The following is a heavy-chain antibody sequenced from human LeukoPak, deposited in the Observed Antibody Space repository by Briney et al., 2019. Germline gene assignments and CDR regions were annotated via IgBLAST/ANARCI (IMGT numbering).Heavy chain of an antibody. J-gene: IGHJ5*02. Sequence: SETLSLTCAVYGGSFSGYYWSWIRQPPGKGLEWIGEINHSGSTNYNPSLKSRVTISVDTSKNQFSLKLSSVTAADTAVYYCAGGSSSWYPGNWFDPWGQGTLVTVSS. D-gene: IGHD6-13*01. V-gene: IGHV4-34*01. CDR2: INHSGST. CDR1: GGSFSGYY. CDR3: AGGSSSWYPGNWFDP.